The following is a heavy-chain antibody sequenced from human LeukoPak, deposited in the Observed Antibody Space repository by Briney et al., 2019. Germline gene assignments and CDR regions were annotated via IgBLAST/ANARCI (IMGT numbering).Heavy chain of an antibody. CDR2: IIPILGIT. CDR1: GGTFSSYA. D-gene: IGHD5-24*01. CDR3: AREPKPEGQMATINGSPCDY. J-gene: IGHJ4*02. V-gene: IGHV1-69*04. Sequence: GASVKVSCKASGGTFSSYAISWVRQAPGQGLEWMGRIIPILGITNYAQKFQGRVTITADKSTSTAYMELSSLRSEDTAVYYCAREPKPEGQMATINGSPCDYWGQGALVTVSS.